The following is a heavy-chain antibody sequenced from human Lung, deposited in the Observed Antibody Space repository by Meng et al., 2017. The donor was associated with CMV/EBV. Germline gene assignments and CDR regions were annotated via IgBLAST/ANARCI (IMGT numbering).Heavy chain of an antibody. D-gene: IGHD2-2*01. J-gene: IGHJ4*02. CDR3: ARDAVRYCSSTSCYGLPTQELVEYDY. CDR2: ISSSSSYI. V-gene: IGHV3-21*01. Sequence: ESXKISXAASGFTFSSYSLNWVRQAPGKGPEWVSSISSSSSYIYYADSVKGRFTISRDNAKNELYLQMNSLRPEDTAVYYCARDAVRYCSSTSCYGLPTQELVEYDYWGQEALVPVPS. CDR1: GFTFSSYS.